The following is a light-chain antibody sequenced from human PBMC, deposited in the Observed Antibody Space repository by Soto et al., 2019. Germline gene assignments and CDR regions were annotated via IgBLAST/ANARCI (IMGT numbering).Light chain of an antibody. CDR1: QSVGSY. CDR2: GAS. J-gene: IGKJ1*01. V-gene: IGKV3-11*01. Sequence: EIVMTQSPATLSVSLGDRATLSCRASQSVGSYLALYQQKPGQAPRLLIYGASTRATGIPARFSGSGSETDFTLTISSLEPEDFAVYYCQQRSNWPPWTFGQGTKVDIK. CDR3: QQRSNWPPWT.